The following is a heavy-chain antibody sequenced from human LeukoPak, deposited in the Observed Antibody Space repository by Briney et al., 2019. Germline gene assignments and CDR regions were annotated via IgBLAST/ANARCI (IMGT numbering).Heavy chain of an antibody. J-gene: IGHJ6*02. CDR1: GYTFTGYY. Sequence: ASVKVSCKASGYTFTGYYMHWVRQAPGQGLEWMGRINPNTGGTNYAQKFQDRVTMTRDTSITTAYMELSGLTSDDTAVYYCSRVGPPDASGMDVWGQGTMVTVSS. CDR2: INPNTGGT. V-gene: IGHV1-2*06. CDR3: SRVGPPDASGMDV. D-gene: IGHD1-14*01.